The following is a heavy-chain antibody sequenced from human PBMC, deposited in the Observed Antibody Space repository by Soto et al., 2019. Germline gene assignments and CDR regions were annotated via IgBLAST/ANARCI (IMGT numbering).Heavy chain of an antibody. CDR3: VKDDCGDPSTAPH. J-gene: IGHJ4*02. V-gene: IGHV3-23*01. Sequence: EVQLLESGGGLVQPGGSLRLSCAASGITISNYPMSWVRQAPGKGLDWVSGISGSGDRTYYGDSAKGRFTISKDISKNSLSLQRDSLGVEDTDVYFCVKDDCGDPSTAPHWGQGTLVTVSS. CDR1: GITISNYP. CDR2: ISGSGDRT. D-gene: IGHD2-21*01.